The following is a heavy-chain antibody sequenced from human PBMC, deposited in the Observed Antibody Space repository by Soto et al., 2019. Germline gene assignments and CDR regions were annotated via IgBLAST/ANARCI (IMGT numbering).Heavy chain of an antibody. Sequence: GGSLRLSCAASGFTFSSYGMHWVRQAPGKGLEWVAVISYDGSNKYYADSVKGRFTISRDNSKNTLYLQMNSLRAEDTAVYYCAINVGIAAAGIDYWGQGTLVTVSS. D-gene: IGHD6-13*01. CDR3: AINVGIAAAGIDY. CDR1: GFTFSSYG. V-gene: IGHV3-30*03. CDR2: ISYDGSNK. J-gene: IGHJ4*02.